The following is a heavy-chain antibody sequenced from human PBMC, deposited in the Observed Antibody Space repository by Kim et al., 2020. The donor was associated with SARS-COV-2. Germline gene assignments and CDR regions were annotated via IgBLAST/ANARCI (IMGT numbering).Heavy chain of an antibody. CDR2: IYYSGST. D-gene: IGHD3-9*01. CDR1: GGSISSYY. V-gene: IGHV4-59*08. Sequence: SETLSLTCTVSGGSISSYYWSWIRQPPGKGLEWIGYIYYSGSTNYNPSLKSRVTISVDTSKNQFSLKLSSVTAADTAVYYCARRALGYYDILTGTIKSAFDIWGQGTRVTVSS. J-gene: IGHJ3*02. CDR3: ARRALGYYDILTGTIKSAFDI.